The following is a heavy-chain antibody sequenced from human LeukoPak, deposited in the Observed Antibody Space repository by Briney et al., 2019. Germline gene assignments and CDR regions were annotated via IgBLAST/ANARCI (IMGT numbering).Heavy chain of an antibody. CDR3: ARDGEGYCSSTSCYYYYYYGMDV. CDR2: ISSSSSYI. D-gene: IGHD2-2*01. J-gene: IGHJ6*02. Sequence: GGSLRLSCAASGFTFSSCSMNWVRQAPGKGLEWVSSISSSSSYIYYADSVKGRFTISRDNAKNSPYLQMNSLRAEDTAVYHCARDGEGYCSSTSCYYYYYYGMDVWGQGTTVTVSS. CDR1: GFTFSSCS. V-gene: IGHV3-21*01.